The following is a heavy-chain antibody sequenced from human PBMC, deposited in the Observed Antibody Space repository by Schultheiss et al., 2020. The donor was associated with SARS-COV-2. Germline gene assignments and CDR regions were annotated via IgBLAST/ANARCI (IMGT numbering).Heavy chain of an antibody. J-gene: IGHJ4*02. CDR3: AKVRRDGYNGLNDY. Sequence: GGSLRLSCAASGFTVSSNYMSWVRQAPGKGLEWVSAISGSGGSTYYADSVKGRFTISRDNSKNTLYLQMNSLRAEDTAVYYCAKVRRDGYNGLNDYWGQGALVTVAS. CDR2: ISGSGGST. D-gene: IGHD5-24*01. V-gene: IGHV3-23*01. CDR1: GFTVSSNY.